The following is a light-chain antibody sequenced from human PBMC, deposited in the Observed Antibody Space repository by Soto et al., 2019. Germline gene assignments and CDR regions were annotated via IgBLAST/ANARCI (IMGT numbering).Light chain of an antibody. CDR2: RAS. Sequence: DSQMTQSPSTLSASVGDRVTITCRASQSIGSSLAWYQQKPGKAPKLLIYRASTLEDGVPSRFSGSGSGAEFTLTISRLQPDDFPTYYCEQNSGYSPYTFRQGTKLEI. CDR3: EQNSGYSPYT. J-gene: IGKJ2*01. V-gene: IGKV1-5*03. CDR1: QSIGSS.